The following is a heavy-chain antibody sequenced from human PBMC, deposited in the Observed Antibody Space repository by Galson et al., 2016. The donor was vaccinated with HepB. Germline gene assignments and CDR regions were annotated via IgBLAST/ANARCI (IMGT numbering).Heavy chain of an antibody. CDR2: ISSSGSTI. D-gene: IGHD2/OR15-2a*01. Sequence: SLRLSCAASGFTFSSYEMNWVRQAPGKGLEWVSYISSSGSTIYYADSVKGRFTISRDNAKNSLYLQMNSLRAEDTAVYYCARDIYGPTCFYYYGLDVWGEGTTVTVSA. V-gene: IGHV3-48*03. CDR1: GFTFSSYE. J-gene: IGHJ6*04. CDR3: ARDIYGPTCFYYYGLDV.